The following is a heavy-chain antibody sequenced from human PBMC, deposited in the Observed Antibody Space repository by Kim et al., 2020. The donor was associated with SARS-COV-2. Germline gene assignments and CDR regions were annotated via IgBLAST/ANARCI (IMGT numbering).Heavy chain of an antibody. D-gene: IGHD1-26*01. CDR3: ARRYYSGSYYYFDY. Sequence: ADSVKGRLTISRANAKNTLYLQMNSLRDEDTAVYYCARRYYSGSYYYFDYWGQGTRVTVSS. J-gene: IGHJ4*02. V-gene: IGHV3-74*01.